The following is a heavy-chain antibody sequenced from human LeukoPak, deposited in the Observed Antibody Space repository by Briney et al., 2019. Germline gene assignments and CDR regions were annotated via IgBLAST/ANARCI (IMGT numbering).Heavy chain of an antibody. J-gene: IGHJ4*02. Sequence: SQTLSLTCTVSGGSISSYYWSWIRQPPGKGLEWIGYIYYSGSTNYNPSLKSRVTISVDTSKNQFSLKLSSVTAADTAVYYCARAEWEYYFDYWGQGTLVTVSS. CDR1: GGSISSYY. CDR3: ARAEWEYYFDY. V-gene: IGHV4-59*01. D-gene: IGHD1-26*01. CDR2: IYYSGST.